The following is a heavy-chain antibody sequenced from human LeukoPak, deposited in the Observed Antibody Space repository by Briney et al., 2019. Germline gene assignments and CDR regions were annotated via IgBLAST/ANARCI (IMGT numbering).Heavy chain of an antibody. J-gene: IGHJ4*02. CDR3: SRENGAFAPFGY. D-gene: IGHD2-8*01. V-gene: IGHV4-4*02. Sequence: SETLSLTCGVSGGSISSTNWWSWVRQPPGQGLEWIGEVSLSGLTNYNPSLSSRVIMALDTSKNHLSLHLTSVTAADTAVYYCSRENGAFAPFGYWGQGYLVTVPS. CDR2: VSLSGLT. CDR1: GGSISSTNW.